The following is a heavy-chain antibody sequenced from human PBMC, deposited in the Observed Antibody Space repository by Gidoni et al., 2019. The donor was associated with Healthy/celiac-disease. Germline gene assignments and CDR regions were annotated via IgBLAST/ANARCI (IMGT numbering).Heavy chain of an antibody. D-gene: IGHD3-22*01. CDR1: GFTFSNAW. J-gene: IGHJ3*02. V-gene: IGHV3-15*01. CDR2: IKSKTDGGTT. Sequence: EVQLVESGGGLVKPGGSLRLSCAASGFTFSNAWMSWVRQAPGKGLEWVGRIKSKTDGGTTDYAAPVKGRFTISRDDSKNTLYLQMNSLKTEDTAVYYCTTVVSRRNYYDSSGAPFDIWGQGTMVTVSS. CDR3: TTVVSRRNYYDSSGAPFDI.